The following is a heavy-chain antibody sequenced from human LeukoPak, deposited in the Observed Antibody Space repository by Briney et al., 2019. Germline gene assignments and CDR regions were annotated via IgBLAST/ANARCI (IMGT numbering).Heavy chain of an antibody. D-gene: IGHD3-22*01. CDR2: ISYDGSNK. V-gene: IGHV3-30-3*01. CDR3: AKVLTGYYYDSSGYSS. J-gene: IGHJ4*02. CDR1: GFSFSSYA. Sequence: GGSLRLSCAASGFSFSSYAMHWVRQAPGKGLEWVAVISYDGSNKYYADSVKGRFTISRDNSKNTLYLQMNSLRAEDTAVYYCAKVLTGYYYDSSGYSSWGQGTLVTVSS.